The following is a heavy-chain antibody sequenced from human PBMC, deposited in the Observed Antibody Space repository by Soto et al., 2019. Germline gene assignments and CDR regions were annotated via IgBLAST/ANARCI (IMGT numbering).Heavy chain of an antibody. Sequence: QVQLVQSGAEVKKPGASVKVSCKASGYTFTSYGISWGRQAPGQGLEWMGWISANNGNTNYAQKIQGRVTMTTDTSTSTAYMELRSLRSDDTAVYYCARDGRYSGSYGGYYFDYWGQGTLVTVSS. J-gene: IGHJ4*02. CDR1: GYTFTSYG. CDR3: ARDGRYSGSYGGYYFDY. V-gene: IGHV1-18*01. CDR2: ISANNGNT. D-gene: IGHD1-26*01.